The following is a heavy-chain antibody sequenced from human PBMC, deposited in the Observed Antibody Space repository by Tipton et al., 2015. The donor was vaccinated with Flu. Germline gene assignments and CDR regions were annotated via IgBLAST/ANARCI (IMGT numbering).Heavy chain of an antibody. J-gene: IGHJ1*01. V-gene: IGHV4-38-2*02. CDR2: IFHTGNT. Sequence: GLVKPSETLSLTCAVSGYSISSGYYWVWIRQPPGRGLQWIGSIFHTGNTHYNPSLRSRVTISMDTSKNEFSLNLSSVTAADTAVYYCARDAVGTIKIGPEYFKQWGQGTLVTVSS. CDR1: GYSISSGYY. D-gene: IGHD1-26*01. CDR3: ARDAVGTIKIGPEYFKQ.